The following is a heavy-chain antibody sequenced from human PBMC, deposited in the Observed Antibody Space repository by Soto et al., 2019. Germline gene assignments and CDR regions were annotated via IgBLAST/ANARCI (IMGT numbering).Heavy chain of an antibody. CDR1: GFTFSSYE. D-gene: IGHD2-2*01. V-gene: IGHV3-48*03. J-gene: IGHJ4*02. Sequence: GGSLRLSCVASGFTFSSYEMNWVRQAPGKGLQWDSYIDSSGSAIYYADSVKGRFTISRDNAKNSLYLQMNSLRAEDTALYYCARGDASGYWGQGTLVTVSS. CDR3: ARGDASGY. CDR2: IDSSGSAI.